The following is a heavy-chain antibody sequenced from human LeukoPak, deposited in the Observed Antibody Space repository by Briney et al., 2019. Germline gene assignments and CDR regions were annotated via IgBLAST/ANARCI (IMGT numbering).Heavy chain of an antibody. CDR1: GFTFDDYA. Sequence: GGSLRLSCAASGFTFDDYAMHWVRQAPGKGLEWVSGISWNSGSIGYADSVKGRFTISRDNAKNSLYLQMNSLRAEDTALYYCAKDISHYYDSLGYWGQGTLVTVSS. CDR3: AKDISHYYDSLGY. CDR2: ISWNSGSI. J-gene: IGHJ4*02. D-gene: IGHD3-22*01. V-gene: IGHV3-9*01.